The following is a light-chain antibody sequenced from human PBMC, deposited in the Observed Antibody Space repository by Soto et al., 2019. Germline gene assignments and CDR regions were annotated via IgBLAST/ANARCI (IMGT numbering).Light chain of an antibody. Sequence: QSVLSHPASVSGSPGQSITISCTGTSSDVGNYNLVSWYQQHPGKAPKLMIYDVSKRPSGVSNRFSGSKSGNTASLTISGLQADDEADYYCCSYAGDSYVFGTGTKVTVL. CDR2: DVS. J-gene: IGLJ1*01. V-gene: IGLV2-23*02. CDR1: SSDVGNYNL. CDR3: CSYAGDSYV.